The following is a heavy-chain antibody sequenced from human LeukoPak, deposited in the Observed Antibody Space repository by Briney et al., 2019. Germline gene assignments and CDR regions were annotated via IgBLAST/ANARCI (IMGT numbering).Heavy chain of an antibody. V-gene: IGHV4-59*08. D-gene: IGHD3-22*01. CDR3: ARLSHYFDSSGYYYVRFFDY. Sequence: PSETLPLTCTVSGGSISSHSWSWIRQPPGKGLECIGYTYDSGSTNYNPSLKSRVAISVDKSKNQFSLKLSYVTAADTAVYYCARLSHYFDSSGYYYVRFFDYWGQGTLVTVSS. CDR1: GGSISSHS. J-gene: IGHJ4*02. CDR2: TYDSGST.